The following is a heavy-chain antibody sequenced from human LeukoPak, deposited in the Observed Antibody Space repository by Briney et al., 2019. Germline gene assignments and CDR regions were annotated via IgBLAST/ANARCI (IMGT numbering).Heavy chain of an antibody. D-gene: IGHD1-26*01. CDR1: GFTFSSYS. CDR3: ARGQVGATTGDY. V-gene: IGHV3-21*01. CDR2: ISSSSSYI. Sequence: PGGSLRLPCAASGFTFSSYSMNWVRQAPGKGLEWVSSISSSSSYIYYADSVKGRFTISRDNAKNSLYLQMNSLRAEDTAVYYCARGQVGATTGDYWGQGTLVTVSS. J-gene: IGHJ4*02.